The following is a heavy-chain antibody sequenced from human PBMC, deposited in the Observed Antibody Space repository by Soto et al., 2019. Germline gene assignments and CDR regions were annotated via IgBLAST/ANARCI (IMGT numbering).Heavy chain of an antibody. CDR3: ARDLRKRGESYDRYMHA. J-gene: IGHJ6*03. CDR1: GFIFSSYA. D-gene: IGHD5-12*01. V-gene: IGHV3-23*01. CDR2: ISGSGTTA. Sequence: GGSLRLCCAASGFIFSSYAMSWVRQAPWKGLEWVSAISGSGTTAYYADSVKGRFTFSRDNSKNTLYLQMTSLRAEDTAVYYCARDLRKRGESYDRYMHARRHGPTVTVS.